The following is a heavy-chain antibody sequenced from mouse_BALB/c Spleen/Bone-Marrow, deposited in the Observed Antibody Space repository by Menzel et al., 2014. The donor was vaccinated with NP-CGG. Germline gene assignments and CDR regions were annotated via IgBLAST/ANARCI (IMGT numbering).Heavy chain of an antibody. Sequence: VQGVESGPGLVSPSQRLSIICTVSEFSLTSYGVHWVRQPPGKGLEWLGVIWAGGSTNYNSALMSRLSISKDNSKSQVFLKMNSLQTDDTAMYYCARGGSSRAWFAYWGQGTLVTVSA. V-gene: IGHV2-9*02. CDR2: IWAGGST. D-gene: IGHD1-1*01. CDR1: EFSLTSYG. J-gene: IGHJ3*01. CDR3: ARGGSSRAWFAY.